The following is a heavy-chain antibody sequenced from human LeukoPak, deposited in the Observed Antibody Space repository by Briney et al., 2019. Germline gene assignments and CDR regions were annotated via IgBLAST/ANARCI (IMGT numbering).Heavy chain of an antibody. CDR1: GYTFTGYY. Sequence: ASVKVSCKASGYTFTGYYMHWVRQAPGQGLEWMGWINPNSGGTNYAQKFQGRVTMTRDTSISTAYMELSRLRSDDTAVYYCARELSSSSSIGTNRFDPWGQGTLVTVSS. CDR3: ARELSSSSSIGTNRFDP. D-gene: IGHD6-6*01. V-gene: IGHV1-2*02. J-gene: IGHJ5*02. CDR2: INPNSGGT.